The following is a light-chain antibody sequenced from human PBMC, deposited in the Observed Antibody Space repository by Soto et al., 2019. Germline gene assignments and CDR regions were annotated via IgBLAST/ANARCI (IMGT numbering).Light chain of an antibody. V-gene: IGKV1-5*03. CDR3: QHYNSYSAP. CDR1: QTISGW. CDR2: KAS. J-gene: IGKJ1*01. Sequence: DIQMTQSPSTLSGSVGDRVTITCRASQTISGWLAWYQQKPGKAPKLLIYKASTLKSGVPSRFSGSGSGTEFTLTISSLQPDDFATYYCQHYNSYSAPFGQGTK.